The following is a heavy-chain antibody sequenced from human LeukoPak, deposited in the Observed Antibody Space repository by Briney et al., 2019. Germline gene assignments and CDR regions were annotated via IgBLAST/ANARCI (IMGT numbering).Heavy chain of an antibody. Sequence: ASVKVSCKASGYSFTSNYIHWVRQAPGQGLEWVGMIYPRDGSTSYAQKFQGRVTVTRDTSTSTVHMELSGLRSEDTAVYYCARVKDSSGYYWSYYYYYGMDVWGQGTTVTVSS. D-gene: IGHD3-22*01. V-gene: IGHV1-46*01. CDR2: IYPRDGST. J-gene: IGHJ6*02. CDR1: GYSFTSNY. CDR3: ARVKDSSGYYWSYYYYYGMDV.